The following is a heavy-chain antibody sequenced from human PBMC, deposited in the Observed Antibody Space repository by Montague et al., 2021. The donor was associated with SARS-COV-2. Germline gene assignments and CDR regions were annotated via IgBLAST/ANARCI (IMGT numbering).Heavy chain of an antibody. J-gene: IGHJ5*02. CDR3: ARHHPSITIFGVVTIGSWFDP. CDR1: GGSISSYY. CDR2: IYYSGST. Sequence: SETLSLTCTVSGGSISSYYWSWIRQPPGKGLEWIGYIYYSGSTNYNPSLKSRVTISVDTSKNQFSLKLSSVTAADMAVYYCARHHPSITIFGVVTIGSWFDPWGQGTLVTVSS. D-gene: IGHD3-3*01. V-gene: IGHV4-59*08.